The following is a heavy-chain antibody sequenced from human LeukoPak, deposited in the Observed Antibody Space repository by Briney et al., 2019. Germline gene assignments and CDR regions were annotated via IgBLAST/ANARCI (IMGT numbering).Heavy chain of an antibody. V-gene: IGHV1-18*01. CDR2: ISAYNGNT. CDR3: ARVGVSTAMVPSDY. CDR1: GYTVNSYG. J-gene: IGHJ4*02. Sequence: ASVTVSCKASGYTVNSYGISWVRQAPGQGLEWMGWISAYNGNTNYAQKLQGRVTMTTDTSTSTAYMELRSLRSDDTAVYYCARVGVSTAMVPSDYWGQGTLVTVSS. D-gene: IGHD5-18*01.